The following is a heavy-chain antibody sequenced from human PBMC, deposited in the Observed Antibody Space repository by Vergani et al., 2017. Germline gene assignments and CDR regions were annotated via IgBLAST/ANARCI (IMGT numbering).Heavy chain of an antibody. V-gene: IGHV5-51*03. CDR1: GYSFTSYW. J-gene: IGHJ6*02. Sequence: EVQLVQSGAEVKKPGESLKISCKGSGYSFTSYWIGWVRQMPGKGLEWMGIIYPGDSDTRYSPSFQGQVTISADKSISTAYLQWSSLKASDTAIYYCARDYYDSSGSRDYYYGMDVWGQGTTVTVSS. CDR3: ARDYYDSSGSRDYYYGMDV. D-gene: IGHD3-22*01. CDR2: IYPGDSDT.